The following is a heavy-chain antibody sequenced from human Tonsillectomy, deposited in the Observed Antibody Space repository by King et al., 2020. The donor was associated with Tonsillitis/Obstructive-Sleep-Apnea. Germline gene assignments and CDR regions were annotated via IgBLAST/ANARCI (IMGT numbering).Heavy chain of an antibody. D-gene: IGHD4-17*01. CDR1: GFSFSDYY. Sequence: VQLVESGGDLVKPGGSLRLSCAASGFSFSDYYMSWIRQAPGKGLEWVSYISSSGGFTNYADSVKGRFTISRDNARKSFYLQLNSLRAEDTAVYYCVRQSALTTWCFYYYMDVWGRGTTVAVSS. CDR2: ISSSGGFT. CDR3: VRQSALTTWCFYYYMDV. V-gene: IGHV3-11*05. J-gene: IGHJ6*03.